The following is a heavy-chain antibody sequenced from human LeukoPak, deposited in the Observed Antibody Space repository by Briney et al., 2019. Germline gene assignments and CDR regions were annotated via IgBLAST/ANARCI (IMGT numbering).Heavy chain of an antibody. D-gene: IGHD6-19*01. CDR1: GYTFTSYG. J-gene: IGHJ6*02. CDR2: ISAYNGNT. CDR3: ARGVAVAGTDYYYYGMDV. V-gene: IGHV1-18*01. Sequence: VASVKVSCKASGYTFTSYGISRVRQAPGQGLEWMGWISAYNGNTNYAQKLQGRVTMTTDTSTSTAYMELRSLRSDDTAVYYCARGVAVAGTDYYYYGMDVWGQGTTVTVSS.